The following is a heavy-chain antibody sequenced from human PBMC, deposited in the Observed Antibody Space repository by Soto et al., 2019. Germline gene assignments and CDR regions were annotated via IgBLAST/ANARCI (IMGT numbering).Heavy chain of an antibody. CDR2: ISAYNGNT. Sequence: QVQLVQSGAEVKKPGASVKVSCKASGYTFTSYGISWVRQAPGQGLEGMGWISAYNGNTNYEKKLQGRVTMPTATSTSTAYMELRGLRSDDTAVYFCARDVHGDPYYWGQGTLVTVSS. CDR3: ARDVHGDPYY. V-gene: IGHV1-18*01. J-gene: IGHJ4*02. D-gene: IGHD4-17*01. CDR1: GYTFTSYG.